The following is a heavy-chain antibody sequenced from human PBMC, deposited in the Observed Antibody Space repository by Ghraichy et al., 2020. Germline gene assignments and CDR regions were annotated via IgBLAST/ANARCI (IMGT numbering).Heavy chain of an antibody. Sequence: ASVKVSCKASGYTFTSYDINWVRQATGQGLEWMGWMNPNSGNTGYAQKFQGRVTMTRNTSISTAYMELSSLRSEDTAVYYCASSGGELGMGAFDIWGQGTMVTVSS. CDR2: MNPNSGNT. V-gene: IGHV1-8*02. D-gene: IGHD7-27*01. CDR1: GYTFTSYD. CDR3: ASSGGELGMGAFDI. J-gene: IGHJ3*02.